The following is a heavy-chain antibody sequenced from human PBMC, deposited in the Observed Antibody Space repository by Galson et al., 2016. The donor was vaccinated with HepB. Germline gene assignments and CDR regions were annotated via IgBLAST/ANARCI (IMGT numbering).Heavy chain of an antibody. CDR3: ARGTFCGGDSCYSPAFDM. Sequence: SLRLSCAASGFTFSDLDFHWVRQAPGKGLEWVAVIWFDGSNKNYVDSVRGRFTISRDNSKNTLYLQMNTLRAEDTAVYYCARGTFCGGDSCYSPAFDMWGQGTMVTVSS. D-gene: IGHD2-15*01. V-gene: IGHV3-33*08. CDR1: GFTFSDLD. CDR2: IWFDGSNK. J-gene: IGHJ3*02.